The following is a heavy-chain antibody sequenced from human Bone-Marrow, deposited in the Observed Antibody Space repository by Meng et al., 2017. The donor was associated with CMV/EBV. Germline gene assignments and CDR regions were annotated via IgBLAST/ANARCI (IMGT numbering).Heavy chain of an antibody. D-gene: IGHD3-3*01. CDR3: ARGGMRFLEWLPSEGWVDP. J-gene: IGHJ5*02. CDR1: GGTFSSYA. CDR2: IIPIFGTA. V-gene: IGHV1-69*05. Sequence: SVKVSCKASGGTFSSYAISWVRQAPGQGLEWMGGIIPIFGTANYAQKFQGRVTITTDESTSTAYMELSSLRSEDTAVYYCARGGMRFLEWLPSEGWVDPWGQGTLVTVSS.